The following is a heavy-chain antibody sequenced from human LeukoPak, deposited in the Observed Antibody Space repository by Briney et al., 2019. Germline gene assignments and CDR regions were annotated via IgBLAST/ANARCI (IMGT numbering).Heavy chain of an antibody. J-gene: IGHJ6*03. Sequence: PGGSLRLSCAASGFTFSTYWMCWVRQAPGKGLEWVANIKEDGSETNYVESVKGRFFISRDNAKNSQHLQMNSLRVEDTAVYYCARCEGFYDYFSGNPTYYFYTDVWGKGTTVTVSS. CDR2: IKEDGSET. D-gene: IGHD3-16*01. V-gene: IGHV3-7*01. CDR1: GFTFSTYW. CDR3: ARCEGFYDYFSGNPTYYFYTDV.